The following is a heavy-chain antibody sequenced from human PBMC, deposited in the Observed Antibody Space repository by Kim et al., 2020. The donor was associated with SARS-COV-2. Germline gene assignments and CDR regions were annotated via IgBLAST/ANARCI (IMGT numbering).Heavy chain of an antibody. V-gene: IGHV3-43*02. D-gene: IGHD6-13*01. CDR1: GFTFDDYA. J-gene: IGHJ4*02. Sequence: GGSLRLSCAASGFTFDDYAMHWVRQAPGKGLEWVSLISGDGRSAYYADSVKGRFTISRDNSKNSLYLQMNSLRTEDTALYYCAKGLPFYSSTWLTISDCWGQGTLVTVSS. CDR2: ISGDGRSA. CDR3: AKGLPFYSSTWLTISDC.